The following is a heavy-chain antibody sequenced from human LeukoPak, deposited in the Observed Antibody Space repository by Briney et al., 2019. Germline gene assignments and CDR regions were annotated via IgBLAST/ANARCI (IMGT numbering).Heavy chain of an antibody. CDR3: ARDYSSSGTFFGYYYGMDV. Sequence: GGSLRLSCAASGFTLSTYAMHGVRQAPGEGLEWVAVMSYDESDTYYADSAKGRFTISRDSSKNTLYLQMTSLRAEDTAVYYCARDYSSSGTFFGYYYGMDVWGQGTTVTVSS. V-gene: IGHV3-30*04. D-gene: IGHD2-2*01. CDR2: MSYDESDT. CDR1: GFTLSTYA. J-gene: IGHJ6*02.